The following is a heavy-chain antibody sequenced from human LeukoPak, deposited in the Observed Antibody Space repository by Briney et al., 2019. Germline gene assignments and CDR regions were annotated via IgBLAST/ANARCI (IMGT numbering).Heavy chain of an antibody. Sequence: ASVKVSCKASGYTFTGYYIHWVRQAPGRGLEWMGRISPYNGNTNYAQKLQGRVTMTTDTSTSTAYMELRSLRSDNTAVYYCARDLYAGVLTYWGQGTLVTVSS. CDR2: ISPYNGNT. D-gene: IGHD2-21*02. CDR3: ARDLYAGVLTY. J-gene: IGHJ4*02. CDR1: GYTFTGYY. V-gene: IGHV1-18*04.